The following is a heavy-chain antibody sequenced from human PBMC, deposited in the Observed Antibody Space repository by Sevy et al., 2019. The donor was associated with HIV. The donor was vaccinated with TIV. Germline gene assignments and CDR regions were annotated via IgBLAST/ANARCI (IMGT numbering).Heavy chain of an antibody. J-gene: IGHJ4*02. Sequence: SETLSLTCTVSGDSISNYYWSCIRHPAGKGLEWIGRIYDSGSATYNPSLESRVTMSADTTKNQLSLKLNSVTAADTAVYDCARDRVTIFGVTIDYYFDYWGQGTLVTVSS. D-gene: IGHD3-3*01. CDR1: GDSISNYY. CDR2: IYDSGSA. CDR3: ARDRVTIFGVTIDYYFDY. V-gene: IGHV4-4*07.